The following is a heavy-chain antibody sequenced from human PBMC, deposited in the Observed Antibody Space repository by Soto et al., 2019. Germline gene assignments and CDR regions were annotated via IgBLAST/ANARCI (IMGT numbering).Heavy chain of an antibody. J-gene: IGHJ4*02. CDR3: ARQEAIYGSGSYFEY. D-gene: IGHD3-10*01. CDR2: IYPGDSDT. V-gene: IGHV5-51*01. Sequence: PGESLKISCKGSGYSFTSYWIGWVRQMPGKGLEWMGIIYPGDSDTRYSPSFQGQVTISADKSISTAYLQWSSLKASDTAMYYCARQEAIYGSGSYFEYWGQGTLVTVSS. CDR1: GYSFTSYW.